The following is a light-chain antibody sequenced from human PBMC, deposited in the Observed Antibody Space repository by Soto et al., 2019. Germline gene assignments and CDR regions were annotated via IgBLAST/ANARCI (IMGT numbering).Light chain of an antibody. J-gene: IGKJ1*01. CDR3: HLYGRSQGRT. V-gene: IGKV3-20*01. CDR1: QSVSSSY. CDR2: GAS. Sequence: EIVLTQSPGTLSLSPGERATLSCRASQSVSSSYLTWYQQKPGQAPRLLIYGASTRATGIPDRFSGSGSGTDFTLTISRLEPEDFAVYYCHLYGRSQGRTFGQGTKVDIK.